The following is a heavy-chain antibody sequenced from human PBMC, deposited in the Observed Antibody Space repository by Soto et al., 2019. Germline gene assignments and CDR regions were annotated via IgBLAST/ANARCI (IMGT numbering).Heavy chain of an antibody. CDR2: IIPIFGTA. Sequence: SVKVSCKASGGTFSSYAISWVRQAPGQGLEWMGGIIPIFGTANYAQKFQGRVTITADESTSTAYMELSSLRSEDTAVYYCARSGYCSSTSCSSTNYYYYGMDVWGQGTTVTVSS. V-gene: IGHV1-69*13. CDR1: GGTFSSYA. D-gene: IGHD2-2*01. J-gene: IGHJ6*02. CDR3: ARSGYCSSTSCSSTNYYYYGMDV.